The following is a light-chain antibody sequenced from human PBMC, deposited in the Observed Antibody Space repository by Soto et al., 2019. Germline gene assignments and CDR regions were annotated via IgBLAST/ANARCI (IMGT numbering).Light chain of an antibody. V-gene: IGLV2-8*01. CDR3: SSYAGTNGVV. CDR1: SSDVGGYNY. CDR2: EVS. J-gene: IGLJ2*01. Sequence: QSALTQPPSASGSPGQSVTISCTGTSSDVGGYNYVSWYQQHPGKAPKLMIYEVSKRPSGVPDRFSGSKSANTASLTVSGLQAEDEADYYCSSYAGTNGVVFCGGTKLTVL.